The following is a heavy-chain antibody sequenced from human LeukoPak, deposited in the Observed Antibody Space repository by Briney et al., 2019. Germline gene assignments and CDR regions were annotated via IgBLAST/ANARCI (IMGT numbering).Heavy chain of an antibody. J-gene: IGHJ4*02. D-gene: IGHD2-8*01. CDR1: GGSISSTGYY. V-gene: IGHV4-39*01. Sequence: PSETLSLTCTVSGGSISSTGYYWGWIRQSPGKGLEWIGTIYHSGSTYYNPSLKSRVTISVDTSKNQISLKLSSVTAADMAVYYCTRHQWWLAPRNFDYWGQGTLVTVSS. CDR2: IYHSGST. CDR3: TRHQWWLAPRNFDY.